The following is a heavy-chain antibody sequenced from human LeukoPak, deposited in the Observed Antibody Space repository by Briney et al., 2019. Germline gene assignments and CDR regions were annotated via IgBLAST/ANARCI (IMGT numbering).Heavy chain of an antibody. D-gene: IGHD1-1*01. CDR2: VHYSSST. Sequence: PSKIRSFTVTVSGASISPYYWSWSRQSPGKGLEWIGYVHYSSSTEYNHSRKSRVTIALDTSKAQYSLSLSSVSAADTAVYDCARHYKATRTTVFDYWGQGTLVTVSA. V-gene: IGHV4-59*08. J-gene: IGHJ4*02. CDR1: GASISPYY. CDR3: ARHYKATRTTVFDY.